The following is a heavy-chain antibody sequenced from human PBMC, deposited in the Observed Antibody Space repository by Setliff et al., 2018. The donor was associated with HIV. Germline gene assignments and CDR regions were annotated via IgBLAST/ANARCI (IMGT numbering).Heavy chain of an antibody. Sequence: ASVKVSCKASGYIFIGYNMHWVRQAPGQGLEWMGWINPNSGGTNYAQKFQGRVIMTRDTSISTAYMELSRLRSDDTAVYYCARALDSSADIEGYFDFWGQGMLVTVSS. CDR2: INPNSGGT. CDR1: GYIFIGYN. CDR3: ARALDSSADIEGYFDF. V-gene: IGHV1-2*02. J-gene: IGHJ4*02. D-gene: IGHD2-15*01.